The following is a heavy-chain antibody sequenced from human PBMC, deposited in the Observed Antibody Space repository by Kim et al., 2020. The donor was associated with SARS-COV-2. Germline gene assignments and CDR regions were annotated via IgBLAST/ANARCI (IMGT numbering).Heavy chain of an antibody. D-gene: IGHD2-2*02. CDR2: INTNTGNP. CDR3: ARDGLPAAIISWFDP. V-gene: IGHV7-4-1*02. CDR1: GYTFTSYA. Sequence: ASVKVSCKASGYTFTSYAMNWVRQAPGQGLEWMGWINTNTGNPTYAQGFTGRFVFSLDTSVSTAYLQISSLKAEDTAVYYCARDGLPAAIISWFDPWGQGTLVTFSS. J-gene: IGHJ5*02.